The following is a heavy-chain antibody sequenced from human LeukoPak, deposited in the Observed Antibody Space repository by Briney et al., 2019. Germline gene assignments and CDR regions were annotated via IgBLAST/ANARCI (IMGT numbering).Heavy chain of an antibody. D-gene: IGHD6-13*01. CDR2: INHSGST. V-gene: IGHV4-34*01. Sequence: SETLSLTCAVYGGSFSGYYWSWIRQPPGKGLEWIGEINHSGSTNYNPSLKSRVTISVDTSKNQFSLRLSSVTAADTAVYYCARVYYSNSYDYWYFDLWGRGTLVTVSS. CDR3: ARVYYSNSYDYWYFDL. CDR1: GGSFSGYY. J-gene: IGHJ2*01.